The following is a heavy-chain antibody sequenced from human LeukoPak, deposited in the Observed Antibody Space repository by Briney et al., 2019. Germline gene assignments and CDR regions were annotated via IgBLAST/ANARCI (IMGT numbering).Heavy chain of an antibody. Sequence: AASVKVSCKASGYTFTSYGISWVRQAPGQGLEWMGWISAYNGNTNYAQKLQGRVTMTTDTSTSTAYMELRSLRSDDTAVYYCASYGLIGSNDAFDIWGQGTMVTVSS. J-gene: IGHJ3*02. CDR2: ISAYNGNT. D-gene: IGHD3-16*02. V-gene: IGHV1-18*04. CDR3: ASYGLIGSNDAFDI. CDR1: GYTFTSYG.